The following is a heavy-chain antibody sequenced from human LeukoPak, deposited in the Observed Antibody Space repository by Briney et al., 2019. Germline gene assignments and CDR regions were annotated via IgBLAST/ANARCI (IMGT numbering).Heavy chain of an antibody. J-gene: IGHJ5*02. V-gene: IGHV3-23*01. CDR2: ISGSGGST. CDR3: AKGYDWSLGSHNWFDP. CDR1: GFTFSSYA. D-gene: IGHD3-9*01. Sequence: GGSLRLSCAASGFTFSSYAMNWVRQAPGKGLEWVSAISGSGGSTYYADSVKGRFTISRDNSKNTLYLQMSGLRFEDTAVYYCAKGYDWSLGSHNWFDPWGQGTLVTVSS.